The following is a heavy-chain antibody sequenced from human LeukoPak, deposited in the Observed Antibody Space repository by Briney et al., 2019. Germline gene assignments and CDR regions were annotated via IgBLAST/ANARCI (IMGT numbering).Heavy chain of an antibody. CDR3: ARDKEPILGGSVNY. V-gene: IGHV3-11*01. CDR1: GFRFSDYY. J-gene: IGHJ4*02. CDR2: MSDSGNTI. D-gene: IGHD2-21*01. Sequence: PGGSLRLSCEASGFRFSDYYMSWIRQAPGKGLEWVSYMSDSGNTIYYADSVKGRFTISRDNAQNSLYLQMNSLRVEDTAVYYCARDKEPILGGSVNYWGQGTLVTVSS.